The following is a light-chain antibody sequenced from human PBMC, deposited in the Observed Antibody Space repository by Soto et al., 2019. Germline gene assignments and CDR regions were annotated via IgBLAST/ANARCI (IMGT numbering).Light chain of an antibody. CDR2: DVS. J-gene: IGKJ4*01. V-gene: IGKV3-11*01. CDR3: QQRSNWPLLT. Sequence: EIVLTQSPATLSLSPGERATLSCRASQSVSSYLAWYQQKPGQAPRLLIYDVSNRATGIPARFSGSGSGTDFTLTISSLEPEDLAVYYCQQRSNWPLLTFGGGTKVEI. CDR1: QSVSSY.